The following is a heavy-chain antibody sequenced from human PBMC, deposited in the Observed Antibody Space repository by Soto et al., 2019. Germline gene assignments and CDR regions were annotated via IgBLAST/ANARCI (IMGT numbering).Heavy chain of an antibody. J-gene: IGHJ4*02. CDR3: ALPARLSPFDF. Sequence: PSETLSLTCTASSGSFGSGIWWSWVRQPPGKGLEGIGELYHTGNTNYNPSLKSRLTMSVDESKNQFSLRLSSVTAADTAVYYCALPARLSPFDFWGRGTLVSVSS. V-gene: IGHV4-4*02. CDR1: SGSFGSGIW. D-gene: IGHD6-6*01. CDR2: LYHTGNT.